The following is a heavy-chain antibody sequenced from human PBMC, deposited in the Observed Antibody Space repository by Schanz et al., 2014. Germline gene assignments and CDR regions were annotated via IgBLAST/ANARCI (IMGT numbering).Heavy chain of an antibody. CDR2: IKQDGSEK. J-gene: IGHJ4*02. CDR1: GFTFSSYA. V-gene: IGHV3-7*04. CDR3: ARDNYYGSGSCAY. D-gene: IGHD3-10*01. Sequence: VQLLESGGGLVQPGGSLRLSCAASGFTFSSYAMSWVRQAPGKGLEWVANIKQDGSEKYYVDAVKGRFTISRDNAKNSMYLHMKSLRGEDTAVYYCARDNYYGSGSCAYWGQGTLXTVSS.